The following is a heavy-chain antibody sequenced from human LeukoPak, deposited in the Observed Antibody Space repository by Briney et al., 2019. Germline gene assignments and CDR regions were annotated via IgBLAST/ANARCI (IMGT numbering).Heavy chain of an antibody. J-gene: IGHJ2*01. V-gene: IGHV3-30*04. CDR3: ARVSGYDSIPYWYFAL. D-gene: IGHD5-12*01. CDR2: TSDEGRNK. CDR1: GFSFSSYA. Sequence: GGSLRLSCAASGFSFSSYAMRWVRQAPGKGLEWVAVTSDEGRNKYYADSVKGRFTISRDNSKNTLYLQMNSLSTEDTAVYYCARVSGYDSIPYWYFALWGRGTLVTVSS.